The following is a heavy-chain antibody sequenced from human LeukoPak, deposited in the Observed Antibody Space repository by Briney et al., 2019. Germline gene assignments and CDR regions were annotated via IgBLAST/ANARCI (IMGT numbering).Heavy chain of an antibody. CDR1: GGSISSHY. Sequence: PSETLSLTCTVSGGSISSHYWSWIRQPPGKGLEWIGYIYYSGSTNYNPSLTSRVTISVDTSKNQFSLKLSSVTAADTAVYYCARGGGTFGGVNYYYYYYMDVWGKGTTVTVSS. D-gene: IGHD3-16*01. CDR2: IYYSGST. V-gene: IGHV4-59*11. CDR3: ARGGGTFGGVNYYYYYYMDV. J-gene: IGHJ6*03.